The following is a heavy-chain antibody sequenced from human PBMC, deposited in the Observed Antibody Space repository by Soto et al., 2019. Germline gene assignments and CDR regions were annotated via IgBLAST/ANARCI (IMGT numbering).Heavy chain of an antibody. V-gene: IGHV2-70*01. Sequence: SGHTLVHPTHTLTLTCTFSELSLSTRGMCVSWIRQPPGKALEWLALIDWDDDKYYSTSLKTRLTISKDTSKNQVVLTMTNMDPVDTATYYCARTPVGFRGWRLYCYGMDVCGQGTTVTVSS. CDR3: ARTPVGFRGWRLYCYGMDV. J-gene: IGHJ6*02. D-gene: IGHD6-19*01. CDR1: ELSLSTRGMC. CDR2: IDWDDDK.